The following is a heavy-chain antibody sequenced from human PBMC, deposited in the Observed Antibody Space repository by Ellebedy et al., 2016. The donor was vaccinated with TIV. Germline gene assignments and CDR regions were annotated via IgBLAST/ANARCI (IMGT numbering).Heavy chain of an antibody. Sequence: PGRSLRLSCAASGFTFSSYAMSWVRQPPGKGPEWVSGITASGDRSFYADSVRGRFTLSRDNSKNTLSLQMYNLRAEDTGVYYCAKEAAPTGIPYFDYWGQGSQVTVSP. CDR3: AKEAAPTGIPYFDY. CDR1: GFTFSSYA. CDR2: ITASGDRS. J-gene: IGHJ4*02. V-gene: IGHV3-23*01. D-gene: IGHD1-14*01.